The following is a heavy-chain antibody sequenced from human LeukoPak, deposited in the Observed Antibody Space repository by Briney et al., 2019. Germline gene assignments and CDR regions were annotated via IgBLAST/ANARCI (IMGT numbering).Heavy chain of an antibody. CDR1: GGSISSYY. D-gene: IGHD6-6*01. V-gene: IGHV4-4*07. CDR2: IYTSGST. J-gene: IGHJ6*03. Sequence: SETLSLTCTVSGGSISSYYWSWLRQPAGKGLEWIGRIYTSGSTNYNPSLKSRVTMSVDTSKNQFSLRLSSVTAADTAVYYCARDQIVMSSSPQEMNYYYYYMDVWGKGTTVTVSS. CDR3: ARDQIVMSSSPQEMNYYYYYMDV.